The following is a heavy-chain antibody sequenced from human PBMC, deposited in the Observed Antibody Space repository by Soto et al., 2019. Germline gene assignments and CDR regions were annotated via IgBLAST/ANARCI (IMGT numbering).Heavy chain of an antibody. CDR3: ARDGDGRMTTNPYYYNGMDV. J-gene: IGHJ6*02. CDR2: VFYTGRA. CDR1: GGSLGSYY. V-gene: IGHV4-59*01. Sequence: QVQLQESGPGLVEASETLSLTCTVSGGSLGSYYWSWIRQPPGKGLEWIGYVFYTGRANYNASLKSRVSKSLDPSNLQFPLKLSSVTAADTAVYYCARDGDGRMTTNPYYYNGMDVWGPGTTVTVSS. D-gene: IGHD4-4*01.